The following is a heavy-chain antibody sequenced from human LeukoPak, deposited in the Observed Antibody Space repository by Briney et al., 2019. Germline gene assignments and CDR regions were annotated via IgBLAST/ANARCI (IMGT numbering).Heavy chain of an antibody. J-gene: IGHJ4*02. V-gene: IGHV3-64*01. CDR2: ISSNGGST. CDR3: ARDQGKRSFDY. CDR1: GFTFSSYA. D-gene: IGHD4-23*01. Sequence: GGSLRLSCAASGFTFSSYAMHWVRQAPGKGLEYVSAISSNGGSTYYANSVKGRSTISRDNSKNTLYLQMGSLRAEDMAVYYCARDQGKRSFDYWGQGTLVTVSS.